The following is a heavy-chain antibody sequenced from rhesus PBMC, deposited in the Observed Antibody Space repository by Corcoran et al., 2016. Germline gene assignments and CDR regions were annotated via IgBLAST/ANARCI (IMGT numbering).Heavy chain of an antibody. CDR3: ARDSSGWGWYFDL. V-gene: IGHV4S10*01. D-gene: IGHD6-31*01. CDR1: GVSISDSSR. Sequence: QVQLQESGPGVVKPSETLSLTCAVSGVSISDSSRWSWIRQPPGKGLEWIGYIYGSSTSTNYNPSLKSRVTISKDTSKNQFSLKLSSVTAADTAVYYCARDSSGWGWYFDLWGPGTPITISS. J-gene: IGHJ2*01. CDR2: IYGSSTST.